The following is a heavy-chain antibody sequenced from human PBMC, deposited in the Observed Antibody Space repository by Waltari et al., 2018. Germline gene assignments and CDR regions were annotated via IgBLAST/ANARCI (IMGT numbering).Heavy chain of an antibody. CDR1: GYSFTSYW. J-gene: IGHJ6*03. CDR2: SYPGDSST. V-gene: IGHV5-51*01. Sequence: EVQLVQSGAEVKKPGESLKISCKGSGYSFTSYWIGWVCQMPGKGMEWMGISYPGDSSTRSSPSVQGQVTISADPSISTAYLQASSLNASDTSMYYCARGAARRRCIYYMDVWGKGTTVTVSS. CDR3: ARGAARRRCIYYMDV. D-gene: IGHD2-15*01.